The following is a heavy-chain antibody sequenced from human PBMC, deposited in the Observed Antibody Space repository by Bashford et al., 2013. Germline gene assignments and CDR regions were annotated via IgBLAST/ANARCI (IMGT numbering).Heavy chain of an antibody. Sequence: WVRQMPGKGLEWMGRIDPSDSYTNYSPSFQGHVTISVDKSINTAYLQWSGLKASDTAMYYCAREVDRGSQRAFDIWGQGTMVTVSS. CDR2: IDPSDSYT. CDR3: AREVDRGSQRAFDI. V-gene: IGHV5-10-1*01. J-gene: IGHJ3*02. D-gene: IGHD1-26*01.